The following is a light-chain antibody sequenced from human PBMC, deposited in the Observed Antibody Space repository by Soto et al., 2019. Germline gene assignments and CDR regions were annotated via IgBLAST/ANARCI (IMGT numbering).Light chain of an antibody. J-gene: IGKJ2*01. CDR1: KSIDSW. V-gene: IGKV1-5*03. CDR2: RAS. Sequence: DSQMTQSPSTLSASVGDRVTITCLASKSIDSWWAWYQQKPGKAPKLLIYRASSLESGVPSRCSGSRAGTELALTISSLQRDDFATYYGQEYKTYRYTVAQGTKLDIK. CDR3: QEYKTYRYT.